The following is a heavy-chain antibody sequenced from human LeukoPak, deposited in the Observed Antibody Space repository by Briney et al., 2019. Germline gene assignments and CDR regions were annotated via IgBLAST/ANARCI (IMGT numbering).Heavy chain of an antibody. J-gene: IGHJ4*02. V-gene: IGHV3-23*01. D-gene: IGHD3-10*01. Sequence: PGGSLRLSCAASGFTFSTFAMIWVRQPPGKGLEWVSSIFPSGGEIHYADSVRGRFTISRDNSKSTLSLQMNSLRAEDTAVYYCAKDRRAGSYDYWGQGTLVTVSS. CDR1: GFTFSTFA. CDR2: IFPSGGEI. CDR3: AKDRRAGSYDY.